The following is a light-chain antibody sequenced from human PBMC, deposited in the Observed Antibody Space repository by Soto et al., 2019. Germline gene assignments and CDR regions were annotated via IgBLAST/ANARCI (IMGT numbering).Light chain of an antibody. CDR3: QQRANWPPIT. Sequence: EIVLTQSPATLSLSPGERATLSCRASQSVCIFLAWYQQKPGQAPRLLIYATSIRATGIPARFSGSGSGTDFTLTISSLEPEDFAVYYCQQRANWPPITFGQGTRLEIK. CDR1: QSVCIF. J-gene: IGKJ5*01. V-gene: IGKV3-11*01. CDR2: ATS.